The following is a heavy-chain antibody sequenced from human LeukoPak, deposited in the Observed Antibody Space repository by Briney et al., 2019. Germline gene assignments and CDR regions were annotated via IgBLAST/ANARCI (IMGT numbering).Heavy chain of an antibody. CDR2: IYYSGST. Sequence: SETLSLTCTVSGGSISSSSYYWDWIRQPPGKGLELIGTIYYSGSTYYNPSLKSRVTISVDTSKNQFSLKLTSVTAADTAVYYCARNLTTVVTPGAKYNYFDPWGQGTLATVSS. J-gene: IGHJ5*02. CDR3: ARNLTTVVTPGAKYNYFDP. CDR1: GGSISSSSYY. V-gene: IGHV4-39*01. D-gene: IGHD4-23*01.